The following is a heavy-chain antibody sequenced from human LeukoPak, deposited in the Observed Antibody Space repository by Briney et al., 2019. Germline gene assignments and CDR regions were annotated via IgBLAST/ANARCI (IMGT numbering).Heavy chain of an antibody. J-gene: IGHJ3*02. Sequence: PGGSLRLSCAASGFTFISYWMSWVRQAPGKGREWVANIKQDGSEKYYVDSVKGRFTISRDNAKNSLYLQMNSLRAEDTAVYYCAREISGYSSSWYGDDAFDIWGQGTMVTVSS. CDR3: AREISGYSSSWYGDDAFDI. CDR1: GFTFISYW. D-gene: IGHD6-13*01. V-gene: IGHV3-7*01. CDR2: IKQDGSEK.